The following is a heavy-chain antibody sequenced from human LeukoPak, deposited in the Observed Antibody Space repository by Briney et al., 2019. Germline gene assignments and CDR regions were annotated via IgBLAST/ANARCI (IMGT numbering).Heavy chain of an antibody. Sequence: GASVKVSCKASGGTFSSYAISWVRQAPGQGLEWMGRIIPILGIANYAQKFRGRVTITADKSTSTAYMELSSLRSEDTAVYYCARVKELGPGYYFDYWGQGTLVTVSS. D-gene: IGHD3-10*01. CDR3: ARVKELGPGYYFDY. J-gene: IGHJ4*02. CDR2: IIPILGIA. V-gene: IGHV1-69*04. CDR1: GGTFSSYA.